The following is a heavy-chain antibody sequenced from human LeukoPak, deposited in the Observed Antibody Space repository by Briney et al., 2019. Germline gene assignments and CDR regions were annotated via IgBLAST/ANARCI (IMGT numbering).Heavy chain of an antibody. CDR1: GGSISSYY. J-gene: IGHJ3*02. V-gene: IGHV4-59*08. CDR2: IYYSGST. Sequence: SETLSLTCTVSGGSISSYYWSWLRQPPGKGLEWIGYIYYSGSTNYNPSLKSRVTISVDTSKNQFSLKLSSVTAADTAVYYCARAIDAFDIWGQGTMVTVSS. CDR3: ARAIDAFDI.